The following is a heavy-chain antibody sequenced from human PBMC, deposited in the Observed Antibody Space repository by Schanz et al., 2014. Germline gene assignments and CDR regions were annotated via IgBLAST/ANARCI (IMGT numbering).Heavy chain of an antibody. J-gene: IGHJ6*02. V-gene: IGHV4-31*03. D-gene: IGHD7-27*01. CDR3: ARDKGTGDLPILRPAYGMDV. CDR2: IYYSGST. Sequence: QVQLQESGPGLVKPSQTLSLTCTVSGGSISSGGYYWSWIRQHPGKGLEWIGYIYYSGSTYYNPALKSRVTISVDTSKNQFSLKLSSVTAAATAVYYCARDKGTGDLPILRPAYGMDVWGQGTTVTVSS. CDR1: GGSISSGGYY.